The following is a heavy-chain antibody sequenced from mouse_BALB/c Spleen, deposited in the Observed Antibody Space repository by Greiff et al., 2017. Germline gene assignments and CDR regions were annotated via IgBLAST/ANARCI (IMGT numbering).Heavy chain of an antibody. Sequence: VQLQQSGPELVKPGASVKMSCKASGYTFTSYVMHWVKQKPGQGLEWIGYINPYNDGTKYNEKFKGKATLTSDKSSSTAYMELSSLTSEDSAVYYCARCDGNYVVRYFDVWGAGTTVTVSS. CDR2: INPYNDGT. J-gene: IGHJ1*01. CDR1: GYTFTSYV. CDR3: ARCDGNYVVRYFDV. D-gene: IGHD2-1*01. V-gene: IGHV1-14*01.